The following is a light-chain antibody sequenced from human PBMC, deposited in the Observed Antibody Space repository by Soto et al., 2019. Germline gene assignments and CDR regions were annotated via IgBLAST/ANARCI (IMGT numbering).Light chain of an antibody. CDR1: SSDIGAGYR. J-gene: IGLJ2*01. Sequence: QPVLTQPPSVSEAPGERVTISCTGSSSDIGAGYRVRWYQQVPGTAPKLLIYDNTNRPSGVSVRFSGSKSGTSASLAISGLQAEDEADYYCQSFDKYLSAVVFGGGTKVTVL. CDR2: DNT. CDR3: QSFDKYLSAVV. V-gene: IGLV1-40*01.